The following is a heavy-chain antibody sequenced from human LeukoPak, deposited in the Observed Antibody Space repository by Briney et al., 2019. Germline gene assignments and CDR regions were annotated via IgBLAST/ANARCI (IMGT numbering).Heavy chain of an antibody. CDR2: IYPGDSDT. Sequence: GESLKISCKGSGYSFTSYWIGWVRQMPGKGLEWMGIIYPGDSDTRCSPSFQGQVTISADKSISTAYLQWSSLEASDTAMYYCARPSGWELRGGWFDPWGQGTLVTVSS. D-gene: IGHD1-26*01. CDR3: ARPSGWELRGGWFDP. CDR1: GYSFTSYW. V-gene: IGHV5-51*01. J-gene: IGHJ5*02.